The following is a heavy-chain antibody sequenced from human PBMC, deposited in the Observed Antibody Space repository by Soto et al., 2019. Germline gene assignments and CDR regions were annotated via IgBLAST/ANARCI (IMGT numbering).Heavy chain of an antibody. J-gene: IGHJ4*02. CDR2: IYYSGST. CDR1: GGSISSYY. D-gene: IGHD4-17*01. CDR3: ARDDGDYDFDY. Sequence: QVQLQESGPGLVKPSETLSLTCTVSGGSISSYYWSWIRQPPGKGLEWIGYIYYSGSTNYNPSLKSRVTISVDTSKNQFSLKLSSVTAADTAVYYCARDDGDYDFDYWGQGTLVTVSS. V-gene: IGHV4-59*01.